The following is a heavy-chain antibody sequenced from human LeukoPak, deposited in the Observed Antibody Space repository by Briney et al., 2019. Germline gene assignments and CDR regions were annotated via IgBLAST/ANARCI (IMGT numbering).Heavy chain of an antibody. J-gene: IGHJ4*02. Sequence: ASLKVSCEASGYTFTTYYMHCVPQAPGQRVEWGGIINPRGGSTNYAQKFQGRGTMTRDTSKSTVYMELSSLKSHDTAVYYCARGGGPGNYPFDFWGQGTLVTVSS. D-gene: IGHD1-7*01. CDR2: INPRGGST. V-gene: IGHV1-46*01. CDR1: GYTFTTYY. CDR3: ARGGGPGNYPFDF.